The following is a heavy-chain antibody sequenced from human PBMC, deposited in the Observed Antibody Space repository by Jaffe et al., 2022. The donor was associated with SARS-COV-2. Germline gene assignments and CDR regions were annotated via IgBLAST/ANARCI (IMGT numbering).Heavy chain of an antibody. CDR2: IYYSGST. CDR3: AAHTRIHGSGYGVVV. CDR1: GGSISTSNYY. V-gene: IGHV4-39*01. Sequence: QVQLQESGPGLVKSSETLSLTCTVSGGSISTSNYYWGWIRQSPGKGLEWIGNIYYSGSTFYSPSLRGQASISVDTSKSQFSLSLRSVTATDTGVYYCAAHTRIHGSGYGVVVWGQGTTVTVSS. J-gene: IGHJ6*02. D-gene: IGHD3-3*01.